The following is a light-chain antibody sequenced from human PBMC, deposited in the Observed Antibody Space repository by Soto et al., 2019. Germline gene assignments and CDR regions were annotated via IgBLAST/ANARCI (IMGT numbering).Light chain of an antibody. Sequence: EFVLTQSPGTLSLSPGXGATFSCRASQSVSSNYLAWYQQKPGQAPRLLIYGAFKRATGIPDRFSGSGSGTDFTLTISRMEPEDFAVYCCQQYGSSPRTFGQGTKVDIK. V-gene: IGKV3-20*01. CDR3: QQYGSSPRT. CDR2: GAF. CDR1: QSVSSNY. J-gene: IGKJ1*01.